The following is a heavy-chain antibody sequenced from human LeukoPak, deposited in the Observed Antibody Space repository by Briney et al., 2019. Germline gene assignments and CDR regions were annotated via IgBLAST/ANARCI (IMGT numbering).Heavy chain of an antibody. CDR3: AKGTYNWNDGKFPFDY. CDR2: ISGSGGTT. V-gene: IGHV3-23*01. Sequence: GGSLRLSCAASGFTFSSDAMSWVRQAPGKGLEWVSVISGSGGTTNYADSVKGRFTISRDNSKNTLYLQVNSLRAEDTAVYYCAKGTYNWNDGKFPFDYWGQGTLVTVSS. CDR1: GFTFSSDA. D-gene: IGHD1-20*01. J-gene: IGHJ4*02.